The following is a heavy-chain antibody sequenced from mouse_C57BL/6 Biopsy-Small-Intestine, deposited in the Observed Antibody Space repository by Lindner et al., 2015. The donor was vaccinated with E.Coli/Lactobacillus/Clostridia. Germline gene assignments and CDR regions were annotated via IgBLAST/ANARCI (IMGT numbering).Heavy chain of an antibody. CDR2: INPNYGTT. J-gene: IGHJ2*01. V-gene: IGHV1-39*01. CDR1: GYSFIDYN. Sequence: VQLQESGPELVKPGASVKISCKASGYSFIDYNMNWVKQSNGKSLEWIGVINPNYGTTSYNQKFKGKATLTVDQSSSTVYMQLNSLTSEDSAVYYCARGGLGLYYFDYWGQGTTLTVSS. D-gene: IGHD3-3*01. CDR3: ARGGLGLYYFDY.